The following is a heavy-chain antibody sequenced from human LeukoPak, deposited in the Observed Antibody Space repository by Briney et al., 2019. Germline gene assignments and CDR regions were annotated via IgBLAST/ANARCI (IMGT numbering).Heavy chain of an antibody. CDR3: ARDYRVGSSGYFYPAFDY. CDR2: ISSSGSII. V-gene: IGHV3-48*03. D-gene: IGHD3-22*01. J-gene: IGHJ4*02. CDR1: GFTFSTYE. Sequence: GGSLRLSCAASGFTFSTYEMNWVRQAPGKGLEWVSYISSSGSIIYYADSVKGRFTISRDNAKNSLYLQMNSLRAEDTAIYYCARDYRVGSSGYFYPAFDYRGQGTLVTVSS.